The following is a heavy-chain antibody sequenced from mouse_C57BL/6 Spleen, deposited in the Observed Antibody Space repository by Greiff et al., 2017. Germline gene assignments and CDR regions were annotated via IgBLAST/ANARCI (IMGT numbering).Heavy chain of an antibody. J-gene: IGHJ4*01. V-gene: IGHV1-26*01. CDR2: INPNNGGT. D-gene: IGHD1-1*01. Sequence: VQLQQSGPELVKPGASVKISCKASGYTFTDYYMNWVKQSHGKSLEWIGDINPNNGGTSYNQKFKGKATLTVDKSSSTAYMELRSLTSEDSAVYYCARLGDYYGSSGYYAMDYWGQGTSVTVSS. CDR1: GYTFTDYY. CDR3: ARLGDYYGSSGYYAMDY.